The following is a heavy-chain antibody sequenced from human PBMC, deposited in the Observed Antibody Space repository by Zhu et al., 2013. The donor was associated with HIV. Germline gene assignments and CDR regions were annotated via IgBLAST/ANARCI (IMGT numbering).Heavy chain of an antibody. Sequence: QVQLVQSGAEVKKPGSSVKVSCKASGGTFSSYAISWVRQAPGQGLEWMGGIIPIFGTANYAQKFQGRVTITADKSTSTAYMELSSLRSEDTAVYYCVSGGSCYSPWTSPTCRRDDYWGQGTLVTVSS. D-gene: IGHD2-15*01. CDR1: GGTFSSYA. J-gene: IGHJ4*02. CDR2: IIPIFGTA. CDR3: VSGGSCYSPWTSPTCRRDDY. V-gene: IGHV1-69*06.